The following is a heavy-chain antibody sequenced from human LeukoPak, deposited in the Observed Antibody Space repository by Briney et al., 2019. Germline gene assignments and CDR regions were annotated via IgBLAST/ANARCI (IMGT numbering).Heavy chain of an antibody. J-gene: IGHJ4*02. Sequence: ASVKVSCKHSGYTFTGYYMHWVRQAPGQGLEWMGRINPNSGGTNYAQKFQGRVTMTRDTSISTAYMELSRLRSDDTAVYYCARRPFYDSSGYYYVELDYWGQGTLVTVSS. V-gene: IGHV1-2*06. CDR1: GYTFTGYY. D-gene: IGHD3-22*01. CDR3: ARRPFYDSSGYYYVELDY. CDR2: INPNSGGT.